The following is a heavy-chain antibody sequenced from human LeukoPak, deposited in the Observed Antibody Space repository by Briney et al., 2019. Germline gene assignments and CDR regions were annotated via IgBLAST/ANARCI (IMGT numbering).Heavy chain of an antibody. Sequence: PSETLSLTCTVSGGSMGVYYWNWIRKPAGKGLEWIGRIFTTGGPEYSPSLKSRVTISVDASKNQFSLNLNSVTAADTAVYYCARDRILGEATPYYWGQGTRVTVSS. V-gene: IGHV4-4*07. CDR2: IFTTGGP. J-gene: IGHJ4*02. D-gene: IGHD4-23*01. CDR1: GGSMGVYY. CDR3: ARDRILGEATPYY.